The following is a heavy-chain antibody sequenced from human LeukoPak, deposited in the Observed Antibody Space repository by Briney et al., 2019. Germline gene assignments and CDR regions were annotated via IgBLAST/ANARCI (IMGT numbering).Heavy chain of an antibody. CDR1: GFTFSSYS. D-gene: IGHD6-13*01. J-gene: IGHJ4*02. CDR2: VSSGSSTI. CDR3: ARTAGSWYVDF. V-gene: IGHV3-48*01. Sequence: TGGSLRLSCAASGFTFSSYSMNWVRQAPGKGLEWVSFVSSGSSTIYYADSVRGRFTISRDNAKNSLYLQMNSLRAEDTAVYYCARTAGSWYVDFWGQGTLVTVSS.